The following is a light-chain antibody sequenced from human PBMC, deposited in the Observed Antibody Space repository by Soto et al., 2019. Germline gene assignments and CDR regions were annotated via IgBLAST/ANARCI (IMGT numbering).Light chain of an antibody. CDR2: GAS. J-gene: IGKJ4*01. V-gene: IGKV3D-15*01. CDR1: QSININ. CDR3: QQYHSRHPLT. Sequence: EVLMTQSPATLSVSPGERVTLSCRASQSININLAWYQQKPGQAPRVLIYGASSRASGIPDRFSGSGSGTEFILTISRLEHDDFAFYYCQQYHSRHPLTFGGGTRVDIK.